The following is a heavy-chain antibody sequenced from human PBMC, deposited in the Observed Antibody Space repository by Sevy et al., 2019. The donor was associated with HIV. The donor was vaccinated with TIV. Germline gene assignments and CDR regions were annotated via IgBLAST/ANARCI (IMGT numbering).Heavy chain of an antibody. V-gene: IGHV4-4*02. CDR2: IYHSGST. CDR1: GGSISSSNW. Sequence: SETLSLTCVVSGGSISSSNWWNWVRQTPGKGLEWIGEIYHSGSTNRNPSLKSRVTISLDKSKNQFSLKLSSMTAADTAVYYCARGEGGYCSSTSCHVDYWGQGTLVTVSS. CDR3: ARGEGGYCSSTSCHVDY. J-gene: IGHJ4*02. D-gene: IGHD2-2*03.